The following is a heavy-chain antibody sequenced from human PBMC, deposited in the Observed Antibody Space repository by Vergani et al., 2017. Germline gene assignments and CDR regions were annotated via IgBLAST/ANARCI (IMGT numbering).Heavy chain of an antibody. CDR3: AKKIWFGESFFDY. D-gene: IGHD3-10*01. V-gene: IGHV3-21*01. CDR2: ISSSSSYI. Sequence: EVQLVESGGGLVKPGGSLRLSCAASGFTFSSYSMNWVRQAPGKGLEWVSSISSSSSYIYYADSVKGRFTISRDNAKNSLYLQMNSLRAEDTAVYYCAKKIWFGESFFDYWGQGTLVTVSS. CDR1: GFTFSSYS. J-gene: IGHJ4*02.